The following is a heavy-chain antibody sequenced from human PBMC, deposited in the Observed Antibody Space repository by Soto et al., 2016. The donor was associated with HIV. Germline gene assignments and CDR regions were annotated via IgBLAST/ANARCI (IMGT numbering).Heavy chain of an antibody. CDR1: GFTFDDYA. J-gene: IGHJ4*02. CDR3: AKDIWGAAAAGWAFDY. Sequence: EVQLVESGGVVVQPGGSLRLSCAASGFTFDDYAMHWVRQAPGKGLEWVSLISWDGGSTYYADSVKGRFTISRDNSKNSLYLQMNSLRAEDTALYYCAKDIWGAAAAGWAFDYWGQGTLVTVSS. V-gene: IGHV3-43D*04. CDR2: ISWDGGST. D-gene: IGHD6-13*01.